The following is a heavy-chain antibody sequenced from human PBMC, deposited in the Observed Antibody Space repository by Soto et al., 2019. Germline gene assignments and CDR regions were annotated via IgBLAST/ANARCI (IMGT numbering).Heavy chain of an antibody. CDR1: GFTFSSYA. CDR2: ISASGDNR. CDR3: AKKLVVALGHNWFDP. D-gene: IGHD2-2*01. J-gene: IGHJ5*02. Sequence: GGSLRLSCAASGFTFSSYAMNWVRQAPGKGLEWVSTISASGDNRYYADSVKGRFTISRDNSKNTVYLQMNSLRAKDTAVYYCAKKLVVALGHNWFDPWGQGTLVTVSS. V-gene: IGHV3-23*01.